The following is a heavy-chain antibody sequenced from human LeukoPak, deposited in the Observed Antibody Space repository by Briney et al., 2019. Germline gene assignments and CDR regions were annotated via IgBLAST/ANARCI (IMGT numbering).Heavy chain of an antibody. CDR2: IKKDGTEK. Sequence: GGSLRLSCAASGFTFSSYWMSWVRQAPGKGLEWVANIKKDGTEKYYVDSVKGRFTISRDNAKNTLYLQMNSLRAEDTAVYYCARRIAAAGAPFDYWGQGTLVTVSS. D-gene: IGHD6-13*01. CDR3: ARRIAAAGAPFDY. CDR1: GFTFSSYW. V-gene: IGHV3-7*01. J-gene: IGHJ4*02.